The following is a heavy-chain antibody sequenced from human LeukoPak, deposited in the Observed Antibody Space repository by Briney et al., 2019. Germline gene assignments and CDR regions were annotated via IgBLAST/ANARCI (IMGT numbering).Heavy chain of an antibody. Sequence: GGSLRLSCAASGFTFSSYDMSWVRQAPGKGLEWVSAISGSGGSTYYADSVKGRFTIPRDNSKNTLYLQINSLRAEDTAVYYCAKERVAATCYYYYGMGVWGQGTTVTVSS. CDR2: ISGSGGST. D-gene: IGHD6-19*01. J-gene: IGHJ6*02. CDR1: GFTFSSYD. CDR3: AKERVAATCYYYYGMGV. V-gene: IGHV3-23*01.